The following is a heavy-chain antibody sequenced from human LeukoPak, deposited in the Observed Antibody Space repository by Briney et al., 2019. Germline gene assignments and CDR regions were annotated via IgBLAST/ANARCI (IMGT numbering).Heavy chain of an antibody. CDR3: ARVSPYGKYYYYYYMDV. D-gene: IGHD1-14*01. CDR1: GYTFSNYG. CDR2: ISAYNGNT. V-gene: IGHV1-18*01. J-gene: IGHJ6*03. Sequence: ASVKVSCKASGYTFSNYGINWVRQAPGQGLEWMGWISAYNGNTNYTQKLQGRVTMTTDTSTSTAYMELRSLRSDDTAVYYCARVSPYGKYYYYYYMDVWGKGTTVTVSS.